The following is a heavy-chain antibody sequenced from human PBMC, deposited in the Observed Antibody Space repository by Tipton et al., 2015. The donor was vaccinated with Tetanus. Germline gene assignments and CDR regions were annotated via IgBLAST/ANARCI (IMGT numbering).Heavy chain of an antibody. CDR3: ARMYSTSSPFDH. J-gene: IGHJ4*02. V-gene: IGHV5-51*01. CDR2: IFPDDSDT. CDR1: GYSFTSHW. Sequence: VQLVQSGADVKKPGESLKISCKASGYSFTSHWIGWVRQMPGKGLEWMGMIFPDDSDTRYSPSFQGHVTFSVDKSTSTVYLQWSSLKASDTAMYFCARMYSTSSPFDHWGQGPLVAVSS. D-gene: IGHD6-6*01.